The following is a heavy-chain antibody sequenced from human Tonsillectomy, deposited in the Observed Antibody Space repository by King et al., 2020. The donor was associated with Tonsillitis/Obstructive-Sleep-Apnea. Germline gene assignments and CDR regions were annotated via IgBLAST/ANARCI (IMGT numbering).Heavy chain of an antibody. Sequence: VQLVESGGGLVQPGRSLRLSCAASGFTFDDYAMHWVRQAPGKGLEWVSGISWNSGSIGYADSVKGRFTISRDNAKNSLYLQMNSLRAEDTALYYCAKGLVGNFVYWGQGTLFTVSS. D-gene: IGHD2-15*01. V-gene: IGHV3-9*01. CDR1: GFTFDDYA. CDR3: AKGLVGNFVY. CDR2: ISWNSGSI. J-gene: IGHJ4*02.